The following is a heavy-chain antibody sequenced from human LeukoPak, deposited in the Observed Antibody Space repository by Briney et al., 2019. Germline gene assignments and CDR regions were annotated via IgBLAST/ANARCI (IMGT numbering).Heavy chain of an antibody. CDR3: AKQITHSIFGVVTFDY. CDR1: GFSFDNYA. Sequence: PGRSLRLSCAASGFSFDNYAMHWVRQAPGKGMEWVSSISWNSVNIAYADSVKGRFTISRDNTKNSLYLQLNSLKSEDTAFYYCAKQITHSIFGVVTFDYWGRGNLVTVSS. CDR2: ISWNSVNI. D-gene: IGHD3-3*01. V-gene: IGHV3-9*01. J-gene: IGHJ4*02.